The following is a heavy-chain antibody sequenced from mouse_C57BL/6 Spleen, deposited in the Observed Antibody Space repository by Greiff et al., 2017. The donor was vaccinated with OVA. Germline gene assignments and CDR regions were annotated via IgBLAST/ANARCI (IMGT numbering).Heavy chain of an antibody. CDR3: ARCITTVVATYYAMDY. D-gene: IGHD1-1*01. V-gene: IGHV1-64*01. CDR2: IHPTSGST. J-gene: IGHJ4*01. Sequence: VQLQQPGAELVKPGASVKLSCKASGYTFTSYWMHWVKQRPGQGLEWIGMIHPTSGSTNYNEKFKSKATLTVDKSSSTAYMQLSSLTSEDSAVYYCARCITTVVATYYAMDYWGQGTSVTVSS. CDR1: GYTFTSYW.